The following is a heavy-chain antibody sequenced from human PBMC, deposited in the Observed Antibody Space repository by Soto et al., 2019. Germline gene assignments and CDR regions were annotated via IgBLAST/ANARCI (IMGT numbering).Heavy chain of an antibody. V-gene: IGHV4-59*01. J-gene: IGHJ4*02. CDR1: GGSINNYY. Sequence: QVQLQESGPGLVKPSETLSLTCTVSGGSINNYYWSWLRQPPGKGLEWIGYIYYSGSTRYNPSLQSRVTMSIDTSKNQFALKLRSMTAADTAVYYCARGTLGDCGGTSCAWGNYCGQGIQVTVSS. CDR3: ARGTLGDCGGTSCAWGNY. CDR2: IYYSGST. D-gene: IGHD2-2*01.